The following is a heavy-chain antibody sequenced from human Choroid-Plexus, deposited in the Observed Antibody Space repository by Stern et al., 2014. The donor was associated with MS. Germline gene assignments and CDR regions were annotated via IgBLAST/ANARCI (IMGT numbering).Heavy chain of an antibody. Sequence: QVQLVQSGAEVKKLGASVKVSCKTSGYIFTGYYIHWVRQAPGQGLEWMAWINPNTGGTKYAQKFQGRVTMSRDTSISTAYVELSSLTSDDTAVYYCARDQRGITIFGVVTDYYYLGMDVWAKGPRSPSP. CDR3: ARDQRGITIFGVVTDYYYLGMDV. CDR2: INPNTGGT. J-gene: IGHJ6*02. D-gene: IGHD3-3*01. V-gene: IGHV1-2*02. CDR1: GYIFTGYY.